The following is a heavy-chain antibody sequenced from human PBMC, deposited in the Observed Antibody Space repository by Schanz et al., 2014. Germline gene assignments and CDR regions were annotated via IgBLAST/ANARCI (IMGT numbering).Heavy chain of an antibody. J-gene: IGHJ6*02. CDR1: GFTFRDYS. Sequence: EVQLVESGGGLVQPGGSLRLSCEASGFTFRDYSMNWVRQAPGKGPEWISYISSYSTIHYADSVKGRFTISRDNAKNSLYRQMNSLTTEDTAVYYCAREMGGAGSTNHPPYFYYGMDVWGQGTTVTVSS. D-gene: IGHD1-26*01. CDR2: ISSYSTI. CDR3: AREMGGAGSTNHPPYFYYGMDV. V-gene: IGHV3-48*04.